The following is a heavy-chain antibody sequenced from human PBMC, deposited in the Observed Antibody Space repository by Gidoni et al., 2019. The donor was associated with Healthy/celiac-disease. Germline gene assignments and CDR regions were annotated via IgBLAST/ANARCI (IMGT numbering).Heavy chain of an antibody. V-gene: IGHV7-4-1*02. CDR2: GNP. Sequence: GNPTYAKGFTGRFVFSLDTSVSTAYLQISSLKAEDTAVYYCARTYYYDSSGKYYFDYWGQGTLVTVSS. J-gene: IGHJ4*02. CDR3: ARTYYYDSSGKYYFDY. D-gene: IGHD3-22*01.